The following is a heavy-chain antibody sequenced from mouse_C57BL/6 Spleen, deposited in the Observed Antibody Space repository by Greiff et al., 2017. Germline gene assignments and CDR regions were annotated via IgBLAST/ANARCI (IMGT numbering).Heavy chain of an antibody. D-gene: IGHD3-2*02. J-gene: IGHJ3*01. CDR3: ATETAQAFAY. Sequence: QVQLQQSGPELVKPGASVKISCKASGYAFSSSWMNWVKQRPGKGLEWIGRIYPGDGDTNYNGKFKGKATLTADKSSSTAYMQLSSLTSEDSAVYFGATETAQAFAYWGQGTLVTVSA. CDR2: IYPGDGDT. CDR1: GYAFSSSW. V-gene: IGHV1-82*01.